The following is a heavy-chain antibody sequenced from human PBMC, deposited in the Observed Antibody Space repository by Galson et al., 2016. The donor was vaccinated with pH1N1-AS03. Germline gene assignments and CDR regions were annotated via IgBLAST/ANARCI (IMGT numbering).Heavy chain of an antibody. Sequence: CAISGDSVSSDSAAWNWIRQSPSRGLEWLGGTYYRSRWYNDYAPSLSSRVSFTADTSKNQFSLHLTSVTPEDSATYFCVRDFYGDVFGYWGQGTLVTVSS. CDR1: GDSVSSDSAA. V-gene: IGHV6-1*01. CDR2: TYYRSRWYN. CDR3: VRDFYGDVFGY. D-gene: IGHD4-17*01. J-gene: IGHJ4*02.